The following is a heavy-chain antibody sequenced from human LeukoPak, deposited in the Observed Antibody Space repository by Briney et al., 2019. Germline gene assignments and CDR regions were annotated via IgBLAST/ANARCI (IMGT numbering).Heavy chain of an antibody. D-gene: IGHD1-7*01. Sequence: GGSLRLSCAASGFTFTDYWMTWVRQVPGKGLEWVANINRAGIESYYVDSVKGRFTISRDNAENSLYPQMDSLRVDDTAVYYCARVGTCELQRVDNWGQGTLVTVSS. CDR3: ARVGTCELQRVDN. V-gene: IGHV3-7*01. CDR1: GFTFTDYW. J-gene: IGHJ4*02. CDR2: INRAGIES.